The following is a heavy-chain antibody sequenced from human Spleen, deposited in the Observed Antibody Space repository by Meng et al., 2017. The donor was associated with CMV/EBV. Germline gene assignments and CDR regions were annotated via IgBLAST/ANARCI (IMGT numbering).Heavy chain of an antibody. Sequence: SVKVSCKVSGDTFSSYPITWVRQAPGQGLEWMGRITPIIGVTNHAQKFQGRLTITADRTTSTAYMELSSLRSEDTAVYYCARGKRNWHFDLWGRGTLVTVSS. CDR2: ITPIIGVT. V-gene: IGHV1-69*02. J-gene: IGHJ2*01. CDR1: GDTFSSYP. CDR3: ARGKRNWHFDL.